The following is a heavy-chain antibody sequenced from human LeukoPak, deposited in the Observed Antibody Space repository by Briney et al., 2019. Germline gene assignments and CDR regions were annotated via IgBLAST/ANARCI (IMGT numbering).Heavy chain of an antibody. CDR1: GFTFSSYA. J-gene: IGHJ4*02. V-gene: IGHV3-30-3*02. CDR3: AKRSESLFDY. CDR2: ISYDGSNK. Sequence: GGSLRLSCAASGFTFSSYAMHWVRQAPGKGLEWVAVISYDGSNKYYADSVKGRFTISRDNSKNTLYLQMNSLRAEDTAVYYCAKRSESLFDYWGQGTLVTVSS. D-gene: IGHD1-26*01.